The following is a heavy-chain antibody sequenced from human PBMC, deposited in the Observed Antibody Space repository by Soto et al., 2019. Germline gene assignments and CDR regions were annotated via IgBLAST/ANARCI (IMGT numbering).Heavy chain of an antibody. J-gene: IGHJ4*01. CDR1: GFSFPNVG. Sequence: EVQLVESGGDLVQPGGSLRLSCAASGFSFPNVGMNWVRQAPGKGREWVGRVGAYTDGGTTDYPASVKDRLPVSRDDSIIMVYLPIDSLKADDTCVYYCTAFMGAFRERGLGTLVIVSS. CDR2: VGAYTDGGTT. CDR3: TAFMGAFRE. D-gene: IGHD3-16*01. V-gene: IGHV3-15*07.